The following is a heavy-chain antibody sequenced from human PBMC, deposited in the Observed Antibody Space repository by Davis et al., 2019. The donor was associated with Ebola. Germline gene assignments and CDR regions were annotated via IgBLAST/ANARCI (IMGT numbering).Heavy chain of an antibody. V-gene: IGHV5-51*01. D-gene: IGHD6-13*01. CDR2: IYHGVSYPGDSAT. CDR3: ARQRYSSNWYDGMDV. CDR1: AYSITNYW. Sequence: GESLKISCTASAYSITNYWIGWVRQTPGKGLEWMGMIYHGVSYPGDSATRYNPSFQGQVTISADKSISNAYLQWSSLKASDTAIYDCARQRYSSNWYDGMDVWGQGTTVTVSS. J-gene: IGHJ6*02.